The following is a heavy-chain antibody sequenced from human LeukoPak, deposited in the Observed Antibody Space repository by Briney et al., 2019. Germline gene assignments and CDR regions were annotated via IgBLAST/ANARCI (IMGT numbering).Heavy chain of an antibody. Sequence: GGSLRLSCAASGFTFSSYSMNWVRQAPGKGLEWVSSISSSSSYIYYADSVKGRFTISRDNAKNSLYLQMNSLRAEDTAVYYCARRGYSAAQDAFDIWGQGTMVTVSS. J-gene: IGHJ3*02. CDR2: ISSSSSYI. CDR3: ARRGYSAAQDAFDI. CDR1: GFTFSSYS. D-gene: IGHD5-18*01. V-gene: IGHV3-21*01.